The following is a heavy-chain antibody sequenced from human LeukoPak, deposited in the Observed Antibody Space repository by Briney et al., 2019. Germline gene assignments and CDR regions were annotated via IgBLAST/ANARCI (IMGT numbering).Heavy chain of an antibody. D-gene: IGHD4-17*01. Sequence: GESLKIPCQSSGYSFSGYWIDWVRQMPGKGLEWMGIIYPDDSDTRYSPSFQDQVTISADKSINTAYLQWSSLKASDAAMYYCARQRVTTVSRTYYYYAMDVWGQGTTVTVSS. CDR1: GYSFSGYW. CDR3: ARQRVTTVSRTYYYYAMDV. J-gene: IGHJ6*02. CDR2: IYPDDSDT. V-gene: IGHV5-51*01.